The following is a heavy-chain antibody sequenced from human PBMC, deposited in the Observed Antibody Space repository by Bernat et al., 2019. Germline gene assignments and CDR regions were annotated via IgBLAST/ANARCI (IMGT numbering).Heavy chain of an antibody. D-gene: IGHD2-15*01. Sequence: EVQLVESGGGLIQPGGSPRLSCAASGFTVSSNYMSWVRQAPGKGLEWVSVIYSGGSTYYADSVKGRFTISRDNSKNTLYLQMNSLRAEDTAVYYCAKDRVVVAGGWFDPWGQGTLVTVSS. CDR2: IYSGGST. CDR3: AKDRVVVAGGWFDP. J-gene: IGHJ5*02. CDR1: GFTVSSNY. V-gene: IGHV3-53*01.